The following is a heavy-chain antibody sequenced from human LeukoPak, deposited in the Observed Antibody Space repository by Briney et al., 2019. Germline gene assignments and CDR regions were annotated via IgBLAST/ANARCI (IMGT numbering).Heavy chain of an antibody. CDR2: IYTSGST. D-gene: IGHD3-10*01. CDR1: GGSISSGGYY. Sequence: SETLSLTCTVSGGSISSGGYYWSWIRQPAGKGLEWIGRIYTSGSTNYNPSLKSRVTISVDTSKNQFSLKLSSVTAADTAVYYCARYGGLWFGELFYYFDYWGQGTLVTVSS. V-gene: IGHV4-61*02. CDR3: ARYGGLWFGELFYYFDY. J-gene: IGHJ4*02.